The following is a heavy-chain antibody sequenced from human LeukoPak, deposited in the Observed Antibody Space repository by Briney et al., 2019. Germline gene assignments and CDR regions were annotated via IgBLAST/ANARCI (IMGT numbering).Heavy chain of an antibody. CDR2: IYSGGST. CDR1: GFTVSSNY. Sequence: GGSLRLSCAASGFTVSSNYMSWVRQAPGKGLEWVSVIYSGGSTYYADSVKGRFTISRDNSKNTLYLQMNSLRAEDTAVYYCARDLVVRGVIAEYWGQGTLVTVSS. J-gene: IGHJ4*02. D-gene: IGHD3-10*01. V-gene: IGHV3-66*01. CDR3: ARDLVVRGVIAEY.